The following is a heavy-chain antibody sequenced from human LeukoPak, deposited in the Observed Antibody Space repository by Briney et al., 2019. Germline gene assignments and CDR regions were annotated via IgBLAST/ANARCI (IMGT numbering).Heavy chain of an antibody. CDR1: GFTVSGNY. CDR3: AKGNPTFGGVIAPFDY. CDR2: IYSGGST. D-gene: IGHD3-16*02. V-gene: IGHV3-53*01. J-gene: IGHJ4*02. Sequence: GGSPRLSCAASGFTVSGNYMSWVRQAPGKGLEWVSVIYSGGSTYYADSVKGRFTISRDNSKNTLYLQMNSLRAEDTAVYYCAKGNPTFGGVIAPFDYWGQGTLVTVSS.